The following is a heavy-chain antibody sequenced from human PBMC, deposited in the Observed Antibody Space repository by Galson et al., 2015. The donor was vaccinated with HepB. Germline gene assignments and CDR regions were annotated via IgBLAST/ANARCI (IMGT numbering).Heavy chain of an antibody. V-gene: IGHV3-30*18. J-gene: IGHJ6*02. CDR1: GFTFSSYG. CDR2: ISYDGSNK. CDR3: AKAFSGLELLYYYGMDV. D-gene: IGHD1-7*01. Sequence: SLRLSCAASGFTFSSYGMHWVRQAPGKGLEWVAVISYDGSNKYYADSVKGRFTISRDNSKNTLYLQMNSLRAEDTAVYYCAKAFSGLELLYYYGMDVWGQGTTVTVSS.